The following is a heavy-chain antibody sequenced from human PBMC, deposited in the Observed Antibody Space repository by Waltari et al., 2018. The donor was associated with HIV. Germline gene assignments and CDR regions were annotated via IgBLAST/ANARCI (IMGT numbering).Heavy chain of an antibody. CDR3: ARHDGTSYYFGSDMNPRPFSFWFAS. CDR2: TMYSGST. CDR1: GPSINSRRYY. Sequence: QLLLQESGPGLVRPSETLSLTCTVTGPSINSRRYYWGWVRQPPGKGLEWIVSTMYSGSTYNNPSLKSRVAISVDTSRNQFSLNLTSVTAADTALYYCARHDGTSYYFGSDMNPRPFSFWFASWGQGILVTVSS. V-gene: IGHV4-39*01. D-gene: IGHD3-10*01. J-gene: IGHJ5*01.